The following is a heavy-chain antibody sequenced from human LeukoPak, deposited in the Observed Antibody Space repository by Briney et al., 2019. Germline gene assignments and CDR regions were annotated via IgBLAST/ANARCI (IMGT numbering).Heavy chain of an antibody. D-gene: IGHD3-22*01. Sequence: ASVKVSCKASGYTFTSYGISWVRQAPGQGLEWMGWISAYNGNANYAQKLQGRVTMTTDTSTSTAYMELSSLRSEDTAVYYCAREYYYDSSGPNDAFDIWGQGTMVTVSS. CDR2: ISAYNGNA. J-gene: IGHJ3*02. V-gene: IGHV1-18*01. CDR1: GYTFTSYG. CDR3: AREYYYDSSGPNDAFDI.